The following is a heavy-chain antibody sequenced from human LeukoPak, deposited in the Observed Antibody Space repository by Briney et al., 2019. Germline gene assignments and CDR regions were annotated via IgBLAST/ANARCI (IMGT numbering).Heavy chain of an antibody. Sequence: GGSLRLSCAASGFTFSSYGMHWVRQAPGKGLEWVAVISYDGSNKYYADSVKGRFTISRDNSKNTLYLQMNSLRAEDTAVYYCARGASYYDSSGYRLFDYWGQGTLVTVSS. J-gene: IGHJ4*02. CDR1: GFTFSSYG. V-gene: IGHV3-30*03. D-gene: IGHD3-22*01. CDR3: ARGASYYDSSGYRLFDY. CDR2: ISYDGSNK.